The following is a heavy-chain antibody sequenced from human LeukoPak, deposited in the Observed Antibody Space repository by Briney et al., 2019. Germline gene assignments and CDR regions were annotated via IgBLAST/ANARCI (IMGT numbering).Heavy chain of an antibody. D-gene: IGHD3-3*01. V-gene: IGHV4-30-2*01. Sequence: SETLSPTCTVSGGSISSGGYYWSWIRQPPGKGLEWIGYIYHSGSTYYNPSLKSRVTISVDRSKNQFSLKLSSVTAADTAVYYCARNYDFWSGYLDYWGQGTLVTVSS. J-gene: IGHJ4*02. CDR3: ARNYDFWSGYLDY. CDR1: GGSISSGGYY. CDR2: IYHSGST.